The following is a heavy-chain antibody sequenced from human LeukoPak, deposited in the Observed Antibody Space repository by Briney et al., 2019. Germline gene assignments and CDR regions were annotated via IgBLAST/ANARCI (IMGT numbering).Heavy chain of an antibody. CDR2: ISSSSGTI. CDR3: ATMEDGYNTDY. D-gene: IGHD5-24*01. J-gene: IGHJ4*02. CDR1: GFTFSSYS. V-gene: IGHV3-48*04. Sequence: GGSLRLSCAASGFTFSSYSMNWVRQAPGKGLEWVSYISSSSGTIFYADSVKGRFTISRDNAKNSLYLQMNSLRAEDTAVYYCATMEDGYNTDYWGQGTLVTVSS.